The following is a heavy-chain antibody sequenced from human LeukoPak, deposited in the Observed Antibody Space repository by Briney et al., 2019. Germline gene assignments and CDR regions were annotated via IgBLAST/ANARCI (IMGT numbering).Heavy chain of an antibody. CDR3: VRGPSTEVRVYAFDI. CDR2: IKQDGSEK. CDR1: GFTFSSYA. D-gene: IGHD4-23*01. V-gene: IGHV3-7*04. J-gene: IGHJ3*02. Sequence: GGSLRLYCAASGFTFSSYAMSWVRQAPGKGLEWVANIKQDGSEKYYVDSVKGRFTISRDNAKNSLYLQMNSLRAEDTAVYYCVRGPSTEVRVYAFDIWGQGTMVTVSS.